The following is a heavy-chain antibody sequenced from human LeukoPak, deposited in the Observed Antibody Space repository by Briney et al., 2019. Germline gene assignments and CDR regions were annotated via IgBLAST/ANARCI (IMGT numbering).Heavy chain of an antibody. D-gene: IGHD6-19*01. J-gene: IGHJ4*02. CDR2: IYHSGST. Sequence: SETLSLTCTVSGGSISSSSYYWGWIRQPPGKGLEWIGYIYHSGSTYYNPSLKSRVTISVDTSKNQFSLKLSSVTAADTAVYYCARDSNIAVAGYDYWGQGTLVTVSS. V-gene: IGHV4-39*02. CDR3: ARDSNIAVAGYDY. CDR1: GGSISSSSYY.